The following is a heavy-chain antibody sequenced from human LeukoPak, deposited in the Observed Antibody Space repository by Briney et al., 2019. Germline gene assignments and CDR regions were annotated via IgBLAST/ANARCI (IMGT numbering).Heavy chain of an antibody. V-gene: IGHV3-74*01. Sequence: PGGSLRLSRAASGFTFSSYWMHWVRQAPGKGLVWVSRIKSDGSTRYADSVKGRFTISRDNAKNTVSLQMTSLRAEDTGVYYCARAPSEIGGYYPEYFRHWGQGTLVIVSS. D-gene: IGHD3-22*01. J-gene: IGHJ1*01. CDR3: ARAPSEIGGYYPEYFRH. CDR1: GFTFSSYW. CDR2: IKSDGST.